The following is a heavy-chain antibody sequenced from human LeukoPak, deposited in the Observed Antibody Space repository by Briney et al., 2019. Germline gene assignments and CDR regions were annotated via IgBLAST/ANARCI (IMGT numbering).Heavy chain of an antibody. CDR2: ISSSSSYI. D-gene: IGHD4-17*01. CDR3: AKTTVTTPWAFDI. CDR1: GFTASSNY. Sequence: GGSLTLSCAASGFTASSNYMSWVRQAPGKGLEWVSSISSSSSYIYYGDSVKGRLTMPRDNAKNSTYLQMSSMRAENTAVYYWAKTTVTTPWAFDIWGQGTMVTVSS. J-gene: IGHJ3*02. V-gene: IGHV3-21*01.